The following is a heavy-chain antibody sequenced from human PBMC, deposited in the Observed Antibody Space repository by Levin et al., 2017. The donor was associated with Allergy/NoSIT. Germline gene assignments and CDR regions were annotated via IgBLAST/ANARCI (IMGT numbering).Heavy chain of an antibody. CDR1: GFTFSSYW. J-gene: IGHJ3*02. Sequence: PSETLSLTCAASGFTFSSYWMTWVRQAPGKGLEWVANIKQDGSEKYYVDSVKGRFTISRDNAKNSLYLQMNSLRAEDTAVYFCARTTRSGRDSSGYHDAFDIWGQGTMVTVSS. CDR3: ARTTRSGRDSSGYHDAFDI. CDR2: IKQDGSEK. D-gene: IGHD3-22*01. V-gene: IGHV3-7*01.